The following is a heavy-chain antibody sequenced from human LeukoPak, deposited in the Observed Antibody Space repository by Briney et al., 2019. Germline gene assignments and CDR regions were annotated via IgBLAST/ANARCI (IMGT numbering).Heavy chain of an antibody. CDR2: LKPDGGED. J-gene: IGHJ4*02. CDR3: VRGAGGGDF. Sequence: GGSLRLSCAASGFNFSSYWMGWVRQTPDKGLEWVANLKPDGGEDNYVDSVRGRFTISRDNAKSSLYLQMNSLRGEDTAVYSCVRGAGGGDFWGQGTLVTVSS. CDR1: GFNFSSYW. D-gene: IGHD6-19*01. V-gene: IGHV3-7*04.